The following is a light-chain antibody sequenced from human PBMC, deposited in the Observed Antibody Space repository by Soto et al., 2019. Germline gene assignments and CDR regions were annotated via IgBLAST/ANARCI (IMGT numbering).Light chain of an antibody. CDR2: DAS. J-gene: IGKJ2*01. Sequence: EIVLTQSPVTLSLSPGERATLSCRASQSVSSNYLAWYQQKPGQAPRLVIYDASSRATGIPDRFSGSGSGTDFTLTISRLEPEDFAVYYCQQYGTSPPMYTFGQGTKLEIK. V-gene: IGKV3-20*01. CDR1: QSVSSNY. CDR3: QQYGTSPPMYT.